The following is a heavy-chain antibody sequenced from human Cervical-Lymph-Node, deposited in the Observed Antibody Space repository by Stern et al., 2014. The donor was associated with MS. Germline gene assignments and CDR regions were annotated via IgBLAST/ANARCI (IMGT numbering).Heavy chain of an antibody. D-gene: IGHD3-22*01. CDR1: GFTFTSSA. Sequence: QMQLVQSGPEVKKPGTSVKVSCKASGFTFTSSAVQWVRQARGQRLEWIGWIVVGSGNTNYAQKFQERVTITRDMSTSTGYMELSSLRSEDTAVYYCAAEPDYYDSSGNDAFDIWGQGTMVTVSS. CDR2: IVVGSGNT. CDR3: AAEPDYYDSSGNDAFDI. V-gene: IGHV1-58*01. J-gene: IGHJ3*02.